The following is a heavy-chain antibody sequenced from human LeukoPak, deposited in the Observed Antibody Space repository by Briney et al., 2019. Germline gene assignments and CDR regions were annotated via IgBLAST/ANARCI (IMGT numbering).Heavy chain of an antibody. D-gene: IGHD2-21*01. Sequence: SEALSLTCTVSGGSISSYYWSWVRQPPGKGLEWIGHIYYSGSTNYTPSLKSRVTISVDTSKNQFSLKLSSVNVADTAVYYWARRLIANDRAKFVGFDPWGQGTLVTVSS. V-gene: IGHV4-59*08. J-gene: IGHJ5*02. CDR2: IYYSGST. CDR3: ARRLIANDRAKFVGFDP. CDR1: GGSISSYY.